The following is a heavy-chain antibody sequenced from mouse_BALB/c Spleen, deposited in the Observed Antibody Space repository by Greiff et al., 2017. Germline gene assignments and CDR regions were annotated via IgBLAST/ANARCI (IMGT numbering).Heavy chain of an antibody. V-gene: IGHV1-87*01. CDR3: AREIYYGSSYAMDY. CDR2: IYPGDGDT. J-gene: IGHJ4*01. D-gene: IGHD1-1*01. CDR1: GYTFTSYW. Sequence: VKLQESGAELARPGASVKLSCKASGYTFTSYWMQWVKQRPGQGLEWIGAIYPGDGDTRYTQKFKGKATLTADKSSSTAYMQLSSLASEDSAVYYCAREIYYGSSYAMDYWGQGTSVTVSS.